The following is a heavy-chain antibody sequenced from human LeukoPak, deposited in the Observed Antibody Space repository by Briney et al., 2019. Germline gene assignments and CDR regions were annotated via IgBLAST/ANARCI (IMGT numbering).Heavy chain of an antibody. CDR2: ISSLGGST. CDR3: ARGEGQQLAKY. Sequence: GGSLRLSCSAPGFTFSSYAMHWVRQALGKGLEYVSAISSLGGSTYYTDSVKGRFTLSRDNSKNTLYLQMNSLRAEDTAVYYCARGEGQQLAKYWGQGTLVTVSS. CDR1: GFTFSSYA. V-gene: IGHV3-64*04. D-gene: IGHD6-13*01. J-gene: IGHJ4*02.